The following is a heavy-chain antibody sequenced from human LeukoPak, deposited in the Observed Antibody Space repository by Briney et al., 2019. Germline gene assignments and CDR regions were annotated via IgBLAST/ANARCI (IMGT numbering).Heavy chain of an antibody. D-gene: IGHD6-19*01. CDR1: GFTFNNYI. CDR3: ARLHSSGWYNRFDY. V-gene: IGHV3-21*01. J-gene: IGHJ4*02. CDR2: ISSSSDYI. Sequence: GGSLRLSCAASGFTFNNYIMNWVRQAPGKGLEWVSSISSSSDYIYYADSVKGRFTISRDNAKNSLYLQMNSLRAEDMAVYYCARLHSSGWYNRFDYWGQGTLVTVSS.